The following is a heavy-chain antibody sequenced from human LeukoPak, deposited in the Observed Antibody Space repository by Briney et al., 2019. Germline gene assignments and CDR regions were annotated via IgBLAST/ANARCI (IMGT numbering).Heavy chain of an antibody. J-gene: IGHJ4*02. V-gene: IGHV3-7*01. CDR3: ACKRWLQPFDF. Sequence: GGSQRLSCAASGFTFSNYWMTWVRQAPGKGLEWVANIKQDGSEKYYVDSVKGRFTISRDNAKNSLYLQMNSLRAEDTAVYYCACKRWLQPFDFWGQGTLVTVSS. D-gene: IGHD5-24*01. CDR1: GFTFSNYW. CDR2: IKQDGSEK.